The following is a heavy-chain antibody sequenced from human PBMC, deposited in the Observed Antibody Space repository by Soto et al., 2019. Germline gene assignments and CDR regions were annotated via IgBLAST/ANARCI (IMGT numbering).Heavy chain of an antibody. Sequence: SETLSLTCTVSGGSISSGDYYWSWIRQPPGKGLEWIGYIYYSGSTYYNPSLKSRVTISVDTSKNQFSLKLSSVTAADTAVYYCARGGNWTYVGGAFDYWGQGTLVTVSS. V-gene: IGHV4-30-4*01. J-gene: IGHJ4*02. CDR1: GGSISSGDYY. CDR2: IYYSGST. CDR3: ARGGNWTYVGGAFDY. D-gene: IGHD1-7*01.